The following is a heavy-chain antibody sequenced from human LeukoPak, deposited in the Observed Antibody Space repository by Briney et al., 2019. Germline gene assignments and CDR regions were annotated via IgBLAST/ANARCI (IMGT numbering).Heavy chain of an antibody. Sequence: GGSLRLSCAAPGFTVSSNYMSWARQAPGKGLEWVSALTPSGSSTYYADSVKGRFTFSRDNSKNTLYLQMNSLRVEDTAIYYCAKGGSSSWDYFDSWGQGTLVTVSP. D-gene: IGHD6-13*01. J-gene: IGHJ4*02. CDR2: LTPSGSST. CDR3: AKGGSSSWDYFDS. V-gene: IGHV3-23*01. CDR1: GFTVSSNY.